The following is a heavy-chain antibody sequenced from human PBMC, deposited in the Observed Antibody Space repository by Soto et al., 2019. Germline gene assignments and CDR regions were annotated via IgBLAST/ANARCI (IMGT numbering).Heavy chain of an antibody. J-gene: IGHJ4*02. Sequence: EVQLVESGGGLVKPGGSLRLSCAASGFTFSNAWMSWVRQAPGKGLEWVGRIKSKTDGGTTDYAAPVKGRFTISRDDSKNTLYLQMNSLKTEDTAVYYCTTDCGGDCWSFDYWGQGTLVTVSS. CDR3: TTDCGGDCWSFDY. CDR2: IKSKTDGGTT. CDR1: GFTFSNAW. D-gene: IGHD2-21*02. V-gene: IGHV3-15*01.